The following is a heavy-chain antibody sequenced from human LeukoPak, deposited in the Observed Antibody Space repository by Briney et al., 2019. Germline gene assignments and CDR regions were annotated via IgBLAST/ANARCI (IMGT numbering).Heavy chain of an antibody. CDR2: IYSGGST. V-gene: IGHV3-53*01. Sequence: PGGSLRLSCAASGFTVSSNYMSWVRQAPGKGLEWVSVIYSGGSTYYADSVKGRFTISRDNSKNTLYLQMNSLGAEDTAIYYCAKGVIPTAIGGYFDYWGQGTLVTVSS. CDR3: AKGVIPTAIGGYFDY. CDR1: GFTVSSNY. J-gene: IGHJ4*02. D-gene: IGHD2-2*01.